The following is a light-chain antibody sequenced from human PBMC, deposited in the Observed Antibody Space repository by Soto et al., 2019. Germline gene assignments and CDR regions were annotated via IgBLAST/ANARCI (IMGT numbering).Light chain of an antibody. J-gene: IGKJ5*01. CDR2: GAS. V-gene: IGKV3-20*01. CDR3: QQYGSSPPIT. CDR1: QSVSSSY. Sequence: EIVLTQSPGTLSLSPGERATLSCRASQSVSSSYLARYQQKPGQAPRPLIYGASSRAIGIPDRFSGSGSGTDFTLTISRLEPEDFAVYYCQQYGSSPPITFGQGTRLEIK.